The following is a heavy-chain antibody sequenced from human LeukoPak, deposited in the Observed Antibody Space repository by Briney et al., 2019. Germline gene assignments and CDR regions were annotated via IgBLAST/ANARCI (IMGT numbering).Heavy chain of an antibody. V-gene: IGHV3-23*01. Sequence: GGSLTLSCAASGCTFSTNAMSWVRLAPGKGLGWVSAISGSGGNTYYADSVKGRFTISRDNSKNTLYVQMNSLRVEDTAVYYCAKDPGGSGSHYFDSWGQGTLVTVSS. CDR1: GCTFSTNA. D-gene: IGHD1-26*01. J-gene: IGHJ4*02. CDR2: ISGSGGNT. CDR3: AKDPGGSGSHYFDS.